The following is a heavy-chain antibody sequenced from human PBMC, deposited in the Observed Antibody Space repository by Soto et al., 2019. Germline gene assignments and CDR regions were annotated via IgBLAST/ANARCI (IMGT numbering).Heavy chain of an antibody. Sequence: ASVKVSCKASGYTFTSYDINWVRQATGQGLEWMGWMNPNSGNTGYAQKFQGRVTMTRNTSISTAYMELSSLRSEDTAVYYCAGGAFGLRFLERFHHYHDSSGPLDYWGQGTLVTVSS. CDR1: GYTFTSYD. J-gene: IGHJ4*02. D-gene: IGHD3-3*01. V-gene: IGHV1-8*01. CDR3: AGGAFGLRFLERFHHYHDSSGPLDY. CDR2: MNPNSGNT.